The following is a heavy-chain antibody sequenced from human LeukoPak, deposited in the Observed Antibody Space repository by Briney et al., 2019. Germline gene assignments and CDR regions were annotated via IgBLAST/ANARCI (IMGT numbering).Heavy chain of an antibody. CDR3: VKEGVEYSYSYGDY. J-gene: IGHJ4*02. CDR2: ISYDGGDK. D-gene: IGHD3-16*01. V-gene: IGHV3-30*18. Sequence: GGSLRLSCAVSGFSFNNYAMYWVRQTPGKGLEWVALISYDGGDKYYAESMKGRITISRDNAENTLYLQMNNLRPDDTAFYFCVKEGVEYSYSYGDYWGQGTLVTVSS. CDR1: GFSFNNYA.